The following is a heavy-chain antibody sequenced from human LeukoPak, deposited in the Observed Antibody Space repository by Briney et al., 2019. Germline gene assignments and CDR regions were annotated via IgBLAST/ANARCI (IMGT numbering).Heavy chain of an antibody. CDR3: ARSSEGAIDY. CDR2: IPYHGFTK. CDR1: GFTFSSYA. V-gene: IGHV3-30*04. J-gene: IGHJ4*02. Sequence: PGGSLRLSCTASGFTFSSYAMHWVHQTPGKGLEWVAVIPYHGFTKNYADSVQGRFTISRDNSKDTLSLQMNSLRDDDTAVYYCARSSEGAIDYWGQGTLVTVSS.